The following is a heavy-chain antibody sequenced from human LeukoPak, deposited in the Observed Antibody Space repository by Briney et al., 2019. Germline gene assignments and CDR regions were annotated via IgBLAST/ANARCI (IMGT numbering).Heavy chain of an antibody. Sequence: GGSLRLSCAASGFPFSRYALQWVRQAPGKGLGWVAVISYDGSNKFYADSVKGRFAISRDNSKNTLYLQMNTLRSDDTAAYFCARGEEYCSSSTCYPLDYWGQGTLVTVSS. CDR1: GFPFSRYA. CDR3: ARGEEYCSSSTCYPLDY. J-gene: IGHJ4*02. CDR2: ISYDGSNK. D-gene: IGHD2-2*01. V-gene: IGHV3-30*09.